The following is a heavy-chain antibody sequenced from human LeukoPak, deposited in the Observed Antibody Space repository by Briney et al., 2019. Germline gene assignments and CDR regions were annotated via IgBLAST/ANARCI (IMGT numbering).Heavy chain of an antibody. CDR2: MNPNSGNT. Sequence: GASVKVSCKASGYTFTSYDINWVRQATGQGLEWMGWMNPNSGNTGYAQKFQGRVTMTRNTSISIAYMELSSLRSEDTAVYYCARSKRAVVVVAATEVWFDPWGQGTLVTVSS. CDR3: ARSKRAVVVVAATEVWFDP. V-gene: IGHV1-8*01. J-gene: IGHJ5*02. D-gene: IGHD2-15*01. CDR1: GYTFTSYD.